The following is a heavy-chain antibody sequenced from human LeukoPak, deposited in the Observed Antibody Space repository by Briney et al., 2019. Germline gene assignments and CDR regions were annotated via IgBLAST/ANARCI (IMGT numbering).Heavy chain of an antibody. CDR3: ARDSPRTLPDY. Sequence: APVKVSCKVSGYTLTELSIHWVRQTPGKGLEWMGWISAYNGNTNYAQKLQGRVTMTTDTSTSTAYMELRSLRSDDTAVYYCARDSPRTLPDYWGQGTLVTVSS. CDR1: GYTLTELS. J-gene: IGHJ4*02. CDR2: ISAYNGNT. V-gene: IGHV1-18*01.